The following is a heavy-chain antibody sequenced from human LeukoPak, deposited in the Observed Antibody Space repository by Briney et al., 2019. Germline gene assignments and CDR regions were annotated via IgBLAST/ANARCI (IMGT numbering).Heavy chain of an antibody. J-gene: IGHJ4*02. D-gene: IGHD2-8*02. Sequence: GGSLRLSCAASGFTFSSYGMHWVRQAPGKGLEWVANIKQDGSEKYYVDSVKGRFTISRDNAKNSLYLQMNSLRAEDTAVYYCARDLSWYIRVRFDYWGQGTLVTVSS. V-gene: IGHV3-7*01. CDR3: ARDLSWYIRVRFDY. CDR1: GFTFSSYG. CDR2: IKQDGSEK.